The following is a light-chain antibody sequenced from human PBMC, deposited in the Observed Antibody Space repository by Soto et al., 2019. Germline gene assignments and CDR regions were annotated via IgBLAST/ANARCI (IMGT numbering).Light chain of an antibody. CDR3: KERRSSPPWT. V-gene: IGKV3-11*01. J-gene: IGKJ1*01. Sequence: EIVLTQSPATLSLSPGERATLSCRASQSVSSYLAWYQQKPGQAPRLLIYDASNRATGIPARFSGSGSGTDFTLTISSVEPEDYAGCEGKERRSSPPWTFVQGTKVEIK. CDR2: DAS. CDR1: QSVSSY.